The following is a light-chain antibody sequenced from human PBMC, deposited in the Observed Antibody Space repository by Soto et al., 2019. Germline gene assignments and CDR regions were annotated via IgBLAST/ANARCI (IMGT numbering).Light chain of an antibody. CDR3: QQANNFPIT. Sequence: DIQMTQSPSSVSASVGDRVTITCRASQDISRWLAWYQQKPGKAPKLLIFGASGLQSGAPSRFSGSGSGTDFTVTISSLQPEDFGTYYCQQANNFPITFGQGKRLVIK. J-gene: IGKJ5*01. V-gene: IGKV1-12*01. CDR2: GAS. CDR1: QDISRW.